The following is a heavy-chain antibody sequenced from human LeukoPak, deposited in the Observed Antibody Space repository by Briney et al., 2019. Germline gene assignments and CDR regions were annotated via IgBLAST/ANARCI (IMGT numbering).Heavy chain of an antibody. CDR1: GFTFNNYG. J-gene: IGHJ4*02. V-gene: IGHV3-64D*06. Sequence: PGKSLRLSCAASGFTFNNYGMHWVRQAPGKGLEYVSAISSSGGSTYYADSVKGRFTISRDNSKNTLCLQMSSLRAKDTAVYYCAGDYYYFDYWGQGTLVTVSS. CDR2: ISSSGGST. D-gene: IGHD4-17*01. CDR3: AGDYYYFDY.